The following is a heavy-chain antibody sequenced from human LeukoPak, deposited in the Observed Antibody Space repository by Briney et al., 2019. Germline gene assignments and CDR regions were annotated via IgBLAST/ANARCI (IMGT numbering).Heavy chain of an antibody. CDR1: GYTFTSYA. V-gene: IGHV7-4-1*02. J-gene: IGHJ6*03. CDR2: INTNTGNP. Sequence: ASVKVSCKASGYTFTSYAMNWVRQAPGQGLEWMGWINTNTGNPTYAQGFTGRFVFSLDTSVSTAYLQISSLKAEDTAVYYCARVLPAAISSDYMDVWGKGTTVTISS. CDR3: ARVLPAAISSDYMDV. D-gene: IGHD2-2*02.